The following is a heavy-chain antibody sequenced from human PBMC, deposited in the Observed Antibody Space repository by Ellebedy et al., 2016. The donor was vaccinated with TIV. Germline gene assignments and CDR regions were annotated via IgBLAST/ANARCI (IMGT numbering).Heavy chain of an antibody. CDR1: GGTFSNYA. V-gene: IGHV1-69*10. J-gene: IGHJ5*01. CDR3: ARALYGGNSGAPFHS. CDR2: IIPLFGIP. Sequence: AASVKVSCKASGGTFSNYAISWVRQAPGQGLEWMGVIIPLFGIPNYAQKFQGRVTITADKSTSTVYMELSSLRSEDTAVYYCARALYGGNSGAPFHSWGQGTLVTVSS. D-gene: IGHD4-23*01.